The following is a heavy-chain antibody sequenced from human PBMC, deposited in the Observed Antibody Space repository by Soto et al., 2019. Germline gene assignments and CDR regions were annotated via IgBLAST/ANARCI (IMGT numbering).Heavy chain of an antibody. J-gene: IGHJ6*03. CDR1: GYTFTSYG. CDR2: ISAYNGNT. CDR3: ARITIQARPEDIVATIPCSGGSCHYYYYYMDV. Sequence: ASVKVSCKASGYTFTSYGISWVRQAPGQGLEWMGWISAYNGNTNYAQKLQGRVTMTTDTSTSTAYMELRSLRSDDTAGYYWARITIQARPEDIVATIPCSGGSCHYYYYYMDVWGKGTTVTVSS. D-gene: IGHD2-15*01. V-gene: IGHV1-18*01.